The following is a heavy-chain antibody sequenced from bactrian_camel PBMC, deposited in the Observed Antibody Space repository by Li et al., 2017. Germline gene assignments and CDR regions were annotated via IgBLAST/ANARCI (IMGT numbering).Heavy chain of an antibody. CDR2: INSGGDTT. V-gene: IGHV3S40*01. CDR1: GFAFSVYA. CDR3: AARPWYVYGGACLFNGDFNY. D-gene: IGHD7*01. J-gene: IGHJ6*01. Sequence: VQLVESGGGLVQPGGSLRLSCAASGFAFSVYAMTLVRQAPGKGLEWVSSINSGGDTTAYTDSVKGRFTISQDHAKKTMYLQMNSLKPEDTAVYYCAARPWYVYGGACLFNGDFNYWGQGTQVTVS.